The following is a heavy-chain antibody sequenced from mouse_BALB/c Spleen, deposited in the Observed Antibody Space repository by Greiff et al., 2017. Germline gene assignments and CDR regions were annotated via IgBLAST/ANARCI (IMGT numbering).Heavy chain of an antibody. CDR2: ISSGGSYT. Sequence: EVKLVESGGDLVKPGGSLKLSCAASGFTFSSYGMSWVRQTPDKRLEWVATISSGGSYTYYPDSVKGRFTISRDNAKNTLYLQMSSLKSEDTAMYYCARETVVDAMDYWGQGTSVTVSS. CDR3: ARETVVDAMDY. V-gene: IGHV5-6*01. D-gene: IGHD1-1*01. J-gene: IGHJ4*01. CDR1: GFTFSSYG.